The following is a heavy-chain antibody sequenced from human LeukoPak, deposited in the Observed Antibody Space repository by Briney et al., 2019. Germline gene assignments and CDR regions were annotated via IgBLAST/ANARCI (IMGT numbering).Heavy chain of an antibody. CDR3: ASGSDSSY. CDR2: IYSGGST. CDR1: GFTVSSNY. D-gene: IGHD6-19*01. V-gene: IGHV3-53*05. Sequence: PGGSLRLSCAASGFTVSSNYMSWVRQAPGKGLEWVSVIYSGGSTYYADSVKGRFTISRDNSKNTAYLKINSLRPEDTALYYCASGSDSSYWGQGTLVTVSS. J-gene: IGHJ4*02.